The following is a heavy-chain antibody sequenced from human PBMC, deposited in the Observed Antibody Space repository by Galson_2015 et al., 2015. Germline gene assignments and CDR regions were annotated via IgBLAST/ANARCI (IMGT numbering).Heavy chain of an antibody. J-gene: IGHJ4*02. CDR1: GYTFTSYG. CDR2: ISAYNGNT. Sequence: SVKVSCKASGYTFTSYGISWVRQAPGQGLEWMGWISAYNGNTNYAQKLQGRVTMTTDTSTSTAYMELRSLRSDDTAVYYCARDATHAYSSSSRFDYWGQGTLLTVSS. D-gene: IGHD6-6*01. CDR3: ARDATHAYSSSSRFDY. V-gene: IGHV1-18*01.